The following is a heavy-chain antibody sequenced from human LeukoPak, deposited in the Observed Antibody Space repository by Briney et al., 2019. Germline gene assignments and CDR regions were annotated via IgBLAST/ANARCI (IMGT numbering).Heavy chain of an antibody. J-gene: IGHJ4*02. CDR2: ITGSDGAA. Sequence: GGSLRLSCAASGFIFSNSAMNWVRQAPGKGLEWVSTITGSDGAAYYPGSVKGRFTISRDNSKNTLYLQMNSLRAEDTAVYYCAKPKSIAVTGTPFDFWGQGTLVTVSS. D-gene: IGHD6-19*01. CDR3: AKPKSIAVTGTPFDF. CDR1: GFIFSNSA. V-gene: IGHV3-23*01.